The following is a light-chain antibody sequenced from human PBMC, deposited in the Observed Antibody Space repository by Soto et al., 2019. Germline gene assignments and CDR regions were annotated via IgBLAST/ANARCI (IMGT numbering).Light chain of an antibody. J-gene: IGKJ1*01. CDR2: GAS. CDR1: QSVSNN. Sequence: EIFMTQSPATLSVSPGDRATLSCRASQSVSNNLAWYQQRPGQAPRLLIYGASTRATGIPARFSGSGSGTEFTLTISSLQSEDFAVYYCHQYNDWPPWTFGQGTKVDIK. V-gene: IGKV3-15*01. CDR3: HQYNDWPPWT.